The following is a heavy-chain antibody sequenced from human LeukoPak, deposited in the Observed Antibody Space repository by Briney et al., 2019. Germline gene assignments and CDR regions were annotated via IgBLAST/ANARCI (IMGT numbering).Heavy chain of an antibody. J-gene: IGHJ3*02. CDR3: ARALYYDSAFDI. CDR1: GGSISSYY. D-gene: IGHD3-22*01. Sequence: SETLSLTCTVSGGSISSYYWSWIRQPPGKGLEWIGYIYYSGSTNYNPSLKSRVTISVDTSKNQFSLKVRSVTAADTAVYHCARALYYDSAFDIWGQATMVAVSS. V-gene: IGHV4-59*01. CDR2: IYYSGST.